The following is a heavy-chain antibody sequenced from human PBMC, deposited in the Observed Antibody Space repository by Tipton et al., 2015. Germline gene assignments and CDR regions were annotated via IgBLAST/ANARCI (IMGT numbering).Heavy chain of an antibody. V-gene: IGHV4-61*01. CDR1: GDSVTSGRYY. CDR3: ARVSDRYDYFDY. Sequence: TLSLTCSVSGDSVTSGRYYWTWIRQPPGRGLEYIGHIYRSGSTNYNPSLESRVTISVDTSKNEFSLNLGPVTAADTAVYYCARVSDRYDYFDYWGQGTLVTVSS. J-gene: IGHJ4*02. CDR2: IYRSGST. D-gene: IGHD3-22*01.